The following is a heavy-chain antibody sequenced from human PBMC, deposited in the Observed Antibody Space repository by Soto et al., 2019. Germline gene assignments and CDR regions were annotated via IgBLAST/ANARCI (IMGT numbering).Heavy chain of an antibody. J-gene: IGHJ4*02. D-gene: IGHD3-22*01. CDR2: IYPGDSDT. V-gene: IGHV5-51*01. CDR3: ETLSYYDSYSGFDY. CDR1: TYTFTSYW. Sequence: GESLKISCKGSTYTFTSYWIAWVRQMPGKGLEWMGLIYPGDSDTKYSPSFQGQVTISADKSISTAYLRWSSLKASGTAMYYCETLSYYDSYSGFDYWGQGTPGTVSS.